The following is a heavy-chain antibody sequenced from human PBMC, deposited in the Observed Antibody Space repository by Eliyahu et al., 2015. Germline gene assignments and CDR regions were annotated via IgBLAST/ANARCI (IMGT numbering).Heavy chain of an antibody. Sequence: QVQLVESGGGVVQPGRSLRLSCAASGFTFXSYGMPWVRQAPGKGLEWVAVIWYDGSNKYYADSVKGRFTISRDNSKNTLYLQMNSLRAEDTAVYYCARERGVRGVISYYYYGMDVWGQGTTVTVSS. D-gene: IGHD3-10*01. V-gene: IGHV3-33*01. CDR3: ARERGVRGVISYYYYGMDV. CDR2: IWYDGSNK. CDR1: GFTFXSYG. J-gene: IGHJ6*02.